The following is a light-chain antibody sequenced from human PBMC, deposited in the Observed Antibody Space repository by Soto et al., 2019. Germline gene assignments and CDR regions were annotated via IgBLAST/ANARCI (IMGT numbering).Light chain of an antibody. V-gene: IGLV1-44*01. J-gene: IGLJ2*01. CDR3: SAWDDSLNGVV. CDR1: SSNIGTNA. CDR2: NNN. Sequence: QSVLTQPPSASGTPGQGVTISCSGSSSNIGTNAVNWYQQLPGTAPKVLIYNNNQRPSGVPDRFSGSKSGTSASLAISGLQSEDEADYYCSAWDDSLNGVVFGGGTKVTVL.